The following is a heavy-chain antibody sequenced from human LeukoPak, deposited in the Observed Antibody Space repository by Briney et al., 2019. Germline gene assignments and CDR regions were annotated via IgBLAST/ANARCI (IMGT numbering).Heavy chain of an antibody. J-gene: IGHJ4*02. Sequence: QTLSLSRAFSRVGVSINSAASRWIRQSPSRGLEWLGRTYYRSRWYNDYAVSVISRITINPDTSKNQFSLQLNSVTPEDTAVYYCARDGGGTSDFDCWGQGTLVTVSS. CDR2: TYYRSRWYN. CDR3: ARDGGGTSDFDC. CDR1: RVGVSINSAA. D-gene: IGHD1-1*01. V-gene: IGHV6-1*01.